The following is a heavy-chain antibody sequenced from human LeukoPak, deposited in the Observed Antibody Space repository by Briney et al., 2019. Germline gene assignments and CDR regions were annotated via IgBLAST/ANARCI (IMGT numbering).Heavy chain of an antibody. CDR3: ASRRSGWPNDAFDI. D-gene: IGHD6-19*01. CDR2: ISPSGSNT. J-gene: IGHJ3*02. Sequence: GGSLRLSCAASGFTFSSYAMSWVRQAPGKGLEWLSYISPSGSNTFYADSVKGRFTISRDNAKNSVYLQMKGLRVEDTAVYYCASRRSGWPNDAFDIWGQGTRVTVTS. CDR1: GFTFSSYA. V-gene: IGHV3-48*01.